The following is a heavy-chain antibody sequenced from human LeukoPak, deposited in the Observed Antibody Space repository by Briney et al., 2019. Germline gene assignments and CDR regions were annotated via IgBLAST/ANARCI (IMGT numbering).Heavy chain of an antibody. CDR2: INGSGGST. Sequence: GVSLRLSCAASGFSYSSYAMSWVRQAPGRGVVWVSDINGSGGSTYYADSVKGRFTISRDNTKNTLYVQMKRQRAEDTAVYYCAKTAGYSNSWFDAWGQGTLVTVSS. J-gene: IGHJ5*02. D-gene: IGHD6-13*01. CDR1: GFSYSSYA. V-gene: IGHV3-23*01. CDR3: AKTAGYSNSWFDA.